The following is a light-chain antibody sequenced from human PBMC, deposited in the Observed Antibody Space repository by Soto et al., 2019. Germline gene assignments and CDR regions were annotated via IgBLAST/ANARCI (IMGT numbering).Light chain of an antibody. CDR2: AAS. V-gene: IGKV1-39*01. CDR3: QQRSSCPLT. J-gene: IGKJ4*01. Sequence: DIQMTQSPSSLSASVGDRVTIPCRASESISRNLNWYQQKAGKAPKLLIYAASSLQSGVPSRFSGSGSGTDFTLTISSLEPEDFAVYYCQQRSSCPLTFGGGTKVEIK. CDR1: ESISRN.